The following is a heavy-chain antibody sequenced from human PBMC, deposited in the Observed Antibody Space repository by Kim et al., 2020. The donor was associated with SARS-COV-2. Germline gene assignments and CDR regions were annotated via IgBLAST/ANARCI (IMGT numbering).Heavy chain of an antibody. D-gene: IGHD3-3*01. CDR1: GFTFSSYA. V-gene: IGHV3-23*01. J-gene: IGHJ4*02. CDR2: ISGSGGST. CDR3: AKDRGTTGFLEWLLYGGYFDY. Sequence: GGSLRLSCAASGFTFSSYAMSWVRQAPGKGLEWVSAISGSGGSTYYADSVKGRFTISRDNSKNTLYLQMNSLRAEDTAVYYCAKDRGTTGFLEWLLYGGYFDYWGQGTLVTVSS.